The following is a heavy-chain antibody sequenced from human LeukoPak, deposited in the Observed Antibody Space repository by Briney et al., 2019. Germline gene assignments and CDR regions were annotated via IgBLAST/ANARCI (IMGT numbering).Heavy chain of an antibody. J-gene: IGHJ4*02. CDR2: IYSGGST. CDR1: GFTVSSNY. CDR3: AKASSVWTYCSSTSCYFDY. D-gene: IGHD2-2*01. V-gene: IGHV3-66*01. Sequence: GGSLRLTCAASGFTVSSNYMSWVRQAPGKGLEWVSVIYSGGSTYYADSVKGRFTISRDNSKNTLYLQMNSLRAEDTAVYYCAKASSVWTYCSSTSCYFDYWGQGTLVTVSS.